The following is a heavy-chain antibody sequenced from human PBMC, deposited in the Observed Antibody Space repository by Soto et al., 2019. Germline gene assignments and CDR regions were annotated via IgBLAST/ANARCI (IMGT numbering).Heavy chain of an antibody. J-gene: IGHJ5*02. V-gene: IGHV1-58*01. CDR2: IVVGSGNT. D-gene: IGHD6-13*01. CDR1: GFTFTSSA. Sequence: ASVKVSCKASGFTFTSSAVQWVRQARGQRLEWIGWIVVGSGNTNYAQKFQERVTITRDMSTSTAYMELSSLRSEDTALYYCAKDITGDIAAAPGGWFDPWGQGTLVTVSS. CDR3: AKDITGDIAAAPGGWFDP.